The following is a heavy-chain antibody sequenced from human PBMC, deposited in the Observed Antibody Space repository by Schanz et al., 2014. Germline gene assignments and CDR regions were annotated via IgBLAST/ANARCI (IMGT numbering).Heavy chain of an antibody. D-gene: IGHD1-26*01. CDR1: GFTFSSHS. CDR2: ISGSGNTI. CDR3: ARRYSGRYCFDY. Sequence: EVQLVESGGNLVQPGGSLRLSCVASGFTFSSHSMNWVPQAPGQGLEWLSYISGSGNTIYYADSVKGRFTISRDNAKNSLSLQMDRLRDEDTAVYYCARRYSGRYCFDYWGQGTLVAVSS. J-gene: IGHJ4*02. V-gene: IGHV3-48*02.